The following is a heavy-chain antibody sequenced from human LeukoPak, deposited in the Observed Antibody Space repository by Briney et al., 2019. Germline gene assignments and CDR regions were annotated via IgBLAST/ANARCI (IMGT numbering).Heavy chain of an antibody. J-gene: IGHJ6*04. Sequence: GGSLRLSCAASGFTFSSYAMHWVRQAPGKGLEWVAVTSYDGSSKHCADSVKGRFTISRDNSKNTLYLQINSLRAEDTAVYYCARPRSSIYYYYGMDVWGKGTTVTVSS. CDR3: ARPRSSIYYYYGMDV. V-gene: IGHV3-30*04. CDR1: GFTFSSYA. CDR2: TSYDGSSK.